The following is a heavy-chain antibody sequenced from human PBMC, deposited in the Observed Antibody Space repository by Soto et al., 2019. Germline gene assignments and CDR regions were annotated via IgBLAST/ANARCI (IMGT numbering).Heavy chain of an antibody. V-gene: IGHV4-34*01. CDR2: ANDRGSR. Sequence: SATLSITCAVYGGSFSGYFWSWLRQPPGKGLEWLAEANDRGSRNYNPSLASRFSMAVDSSKNQFSLRLTSVTAADTALYYCTRGAGAPWVRFDSWGRGILVTVSS. J-gene: IGHJ4*02. CDR1: GGSFSGYF. D-gene: IGHD3-16*01. CDR3: TRGAGAPWVRFDS.